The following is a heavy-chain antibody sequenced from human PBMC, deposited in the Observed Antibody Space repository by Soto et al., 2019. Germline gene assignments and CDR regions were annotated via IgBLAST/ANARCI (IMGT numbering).Heavy chain of an antibody. CDR2: IFHSGST. D-gene: IGHD3-10*01. Sequence: QVQLQESGPGLVKPSQTLSLTCTVSGSSITSGGHYWGWIRQLPGKGLEWIAYIFHSGSTSYNPSPKSRLTISVDTSKNQFSLKLSSVTAADTAAYYCARGGKEDHYFDPWGQGTLVTVSS. J-gene: IGHJ5*02. V-gene: IGHV4-31*03. CDR1: GSSITSGGHY. CDR3: ARGGKEDHYFDP.